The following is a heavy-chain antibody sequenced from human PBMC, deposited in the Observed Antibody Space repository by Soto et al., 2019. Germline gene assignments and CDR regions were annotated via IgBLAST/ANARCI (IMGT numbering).Heavy chain of an antibody. V-gene: IGHV3-21*01. CDR2: ISSSSSYI. J-gene: IGHJ3*02. D-gene: IGHD4-17*01. CDR1: GFTFSSYS. Sequence: GGSLRLSCAASGFTFSSYSMNWVRQAPGKGLEWVSSISSSSSYIYYADSVKGRFTISRDNAKNSLYLQMNSLRAEDTAVYYCARDLMTTVVTPWAFDIWGQGTMVTVSS. CDR3: ARDLMTTVVTPWAFDI.